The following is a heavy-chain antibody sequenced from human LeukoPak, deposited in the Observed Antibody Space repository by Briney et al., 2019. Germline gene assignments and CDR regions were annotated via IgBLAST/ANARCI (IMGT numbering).Heavy chain of an antibody. CDR2: IYYSGST. D-gene: IGHD6-13*01. J-gene: IGHJ4*02. CDR3: ARVTSSSWYLFFDY. V-gene: IGHV4-59*01. CDR1: GGSISSYY. Sequence: SETLFLTCTVSGGSISSYYWSWIRQPPGKGLGWIGYIYYSGSTNYNPSLKSRVTISVDTSKNQFSLKLSSVTAADTAVYYCARVTSSSWYLFFDYWGQGTLVTVSS.